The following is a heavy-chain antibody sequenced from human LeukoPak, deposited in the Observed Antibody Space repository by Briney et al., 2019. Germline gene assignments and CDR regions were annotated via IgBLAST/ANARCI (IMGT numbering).Heavy chain of an antibody. V-gene: IGHV3-33*01. CDR1: GLTFSSHG. D-gene: IGHD3-22*01. J-gene: IGHJ4*02. Sequence: TGGSLRLSCAASGLTFSSHGVHWVRQAPGKGLEWVAVILYDGSNKYYADSVKGRFTISRDNYKNTLYLQMNSLRAEDTAVYYCARDYYECSGYYYHDYWGEGTLVTVP. CDR3: ARDYYECSGYYYHDY. CDR2: ILYDGSNK.